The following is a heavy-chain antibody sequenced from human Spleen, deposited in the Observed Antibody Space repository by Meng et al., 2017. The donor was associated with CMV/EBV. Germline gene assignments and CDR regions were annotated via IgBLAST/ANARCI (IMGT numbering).Heavy chain of an antibody. CDR2: IKSETDGGTT. Sequence: SCAASGFSFSNAWMNWVRQAPGKGLEWVGRIKSETDGGTTDYAAPVKGRFTISRDDSKNTLFLQMNSLKTEDTAVYYCAKSQGGINYYDSSGFSDYWGQGTLVTVSS. D-gene: IGHD3-22*01. J-gene: IGHJ4*02. V-gene: IGHV3-15*01. CDR1: GFSFSNAW. CDR3: AKSQGGINYYDSSGFSDY.